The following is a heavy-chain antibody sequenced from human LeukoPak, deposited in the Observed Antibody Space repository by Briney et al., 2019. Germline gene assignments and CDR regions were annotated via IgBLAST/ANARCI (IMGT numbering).Heavy chain of an antibody. CDR1: GFTFSGYG. CDR3: AKDFYYYASSGYYAFDY. Sequence: PGTSLRLSCAASGFTFSGYGIYWVRQAPGKGLEWVAFISHDGINKQYGDSVKGRFTITRDNSKNTLYLQMNSLRAVDTAVYYCAKDFYYYASSGYYAFDYWGQGTLVTVSS. CDR2: ISHDGINK. J-gene: IGHJ4*02. D-gene: IGHD3-22*01. V-gene: IGHV3-30*18.